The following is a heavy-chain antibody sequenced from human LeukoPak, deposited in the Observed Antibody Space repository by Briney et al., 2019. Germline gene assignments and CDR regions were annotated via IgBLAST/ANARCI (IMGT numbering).Heavy chain of an antibody. Sequence: LAGGSLRLSCAASGFTFSSYAMHWVRQAPGKGLEWVAVISYDGSNKYYADSVKGRFTISRDNSKNTLYLQMNSLRAEDTAVYYCARDSYYDILKLSYYYYYGMDVWGQGTTVTVSS. J-gene: IGHJ6*02. CDR3: ARDSYYDILKLSYYYYYGMDV. D-gene: IGHD3-9*01. CDR1: GFTFSSYA. CDR2: ISYDGSNK. V-gene: IGHV3-30-3*01.